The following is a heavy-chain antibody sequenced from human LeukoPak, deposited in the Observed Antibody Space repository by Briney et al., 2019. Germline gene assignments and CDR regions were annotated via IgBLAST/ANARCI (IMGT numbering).Heavy chain of an antibody. CDR2: IRYDGSNK. CDR3: AKGLYCSSTSCSDAFGI. V-gene: IGHV3-30*02. D-gene: IGHD2-2*01. J-gene: IGHJ3*02. Sequence: GGSLRLSCAASGFTFSSYGMHWVRQAPGRGLEWVAFIRYDGSNKYYADSVKGRFTISRDNSKNTLYLQMNSLRAEDTAVYYCAKGLYCSSTSCSDAFGIWGQGTMVTVSS. CDR1: GFTFSSYG.